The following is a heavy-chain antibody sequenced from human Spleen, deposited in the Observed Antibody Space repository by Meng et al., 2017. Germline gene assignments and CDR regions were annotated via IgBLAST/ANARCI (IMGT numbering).Heavy chain of an antibody. D-gene: IGHD3-22*01. Sequence: ASVKVSCKASGGTFSSYAISWVRQAPGQGLEWMGWVNPNSGGTNYAQKFQGRVTMTRDTSISTAYMELTRLRSDDTAVYYCARFGRRYYYDSGAYYYWGQGTLVTVSS. V-gene: IGHV1-2*02. J-gene: IGHJ4*02. CDR3: ARFGRRYYYDSGAYYY. CDR1: GGTFSSYA. CDR2: VNPNSGGT.